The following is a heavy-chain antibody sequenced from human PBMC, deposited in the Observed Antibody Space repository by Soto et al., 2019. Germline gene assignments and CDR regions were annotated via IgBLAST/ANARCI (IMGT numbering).Heavy chain of an antibody. CDR2: ISAYNGNT. CDR1: GYTFTSYG. V-gene: IGHV1-18*01. Sequence: ASVKVSCKASGYTFTSYGISWVRQAPGQGLEWMGWISAYNGNTNYAQKLQGRVTMTTDTSTSTAYMELRSLRSDDTAVYYCARLRVRDPFGYGMDVWGQGTTVTVSS. CDR3: ARLRVRDPFGYGMDV. J-gene: IGHJ6*02. D-gene: IGHD3-10*01.